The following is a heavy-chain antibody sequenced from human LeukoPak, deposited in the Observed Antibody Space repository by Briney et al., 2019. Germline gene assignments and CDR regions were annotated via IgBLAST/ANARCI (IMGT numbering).Heavy chain of an antibody. J-gene: IGHJ6*02. Sequence: PGRSLRLSCAASGFTFSSYGMHWVRQAPGKGLEWVAVISYDGSNKYYADSVKGRFTISRDNSKNTLYLQMNSLRAEDTAVYYCAKAPDPYGDYVLYYYYGMDVWGQGTTVTVSS. V-gene: IGHV3-30*18. CDR2: ISYDGSNK. D-gene: IGHD4-17*01. CDR3: AKAPDPYGDYVLYYYYGMDV. CDR1: GFTFSSYG.